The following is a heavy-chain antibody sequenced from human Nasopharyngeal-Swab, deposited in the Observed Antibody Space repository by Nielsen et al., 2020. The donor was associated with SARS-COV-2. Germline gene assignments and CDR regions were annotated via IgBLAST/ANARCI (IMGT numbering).Heavy chain of an antibody. D-gene: IGHD6-13*01. V-gene: IGHV1-2*06. Sequence: ASVKVSCKTSGYTFSDYFLHWVREATGHGIQWMGLLNPNTGVAKYAQKIQGRVTMTRDTSLSTGYMELSSLRSDDTAVYYCSRKKQLVRPFGYWGQGTLVTVSS. CDR2: LNPNTGVA. J-gene: IGHJ4*02. CDR1: GYTFSDYF. CDR3: SRKKQLVRPFGY.